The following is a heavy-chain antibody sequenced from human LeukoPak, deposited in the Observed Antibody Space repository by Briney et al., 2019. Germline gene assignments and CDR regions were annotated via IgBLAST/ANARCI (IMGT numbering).Heavy chain of an antibody. D-gene: IGHD3-22*01. Sequence: SDTLSLTCTVPGGSISTHYWSSIRQPPGNGLEWMGYIYRRGSNNYNPALKSRVTMSVDTSKNQFSLKLSSVTAADTAVYYCARAFFSSAYYPNWFDPWGQGTLVTVSS. J-gene: IGHJ5*02. CDR1: GGSISTHY. CDR3: ARAFFSSAYYPNWFDP. CDR2: IYRRGSN. V-gene: IGHV4-59*11.